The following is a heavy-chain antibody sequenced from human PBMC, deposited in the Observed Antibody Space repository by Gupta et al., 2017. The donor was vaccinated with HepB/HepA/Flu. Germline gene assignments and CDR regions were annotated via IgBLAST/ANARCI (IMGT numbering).Heavy chain of an antibody. Sequence: QVHLVESGGGVVQPGPSLRLSCAASGFTFSDYGMHWVRQVPGKGLEWVTIISHDGINKYYADSVKGRFTISRDNSDNTLYLQMNSLRAEDTAVYYCAKETYGSGSYPLEYWGQGTLVTVSS. D-gene: IGHD3-10*01. J-gene: IGHJ4*02. CDR1: GFTFSDYG. CDR3: AKETYGSGSYPLEY. V-gene: IGHV3-30*18. CDR2: ISHDGINK.